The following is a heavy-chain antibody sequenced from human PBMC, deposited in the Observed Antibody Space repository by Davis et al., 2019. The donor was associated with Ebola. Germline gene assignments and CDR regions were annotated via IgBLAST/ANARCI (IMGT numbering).Heavy chain of an antibody. J-gene: IGHJ4*02. CDR1: GYSFSNSW. CDR2: IYPGDSDT. CDR3: ARRGYYYDSSGPTYYFDY. D-gene: IGHD3-22*01. V-gene: IGHV5-51*01. Sequence: GESLKISCKGSGYSFSNSWIGWVRQIPGKGLEWMGIIYPGDSDTRYSPSFQGQVTISADKSISTAYLQWSSLKASDTAMYYCARRGYYYDSSGPTYYFDYWGQGTLVTVSS.